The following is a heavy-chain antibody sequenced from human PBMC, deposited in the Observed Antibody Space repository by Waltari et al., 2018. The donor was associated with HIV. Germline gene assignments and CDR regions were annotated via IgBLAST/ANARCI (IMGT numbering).Heavy chain of an antibody. J-gene: IGHJ6*02. Sequence: QVQLVQSGAEVKKPGASVKVSCKASGYTFTSYAMHWVRQAPGQRLEWMGWINAGNGNTKYSQKFQGRVTITRDTSASTAYMELSSLRSEDTAVYYCARDRMAQKRDYYGSGSPGGMDVWGQGTTVTVSS. V-gene: IGHV1-3*01. CDR3: ARDRMAQKRDYYGSGSPGGMDV. D-gene: IGHD3-10*01. CDR1: GYTFTSYA. CDR2: INAGNGNT.